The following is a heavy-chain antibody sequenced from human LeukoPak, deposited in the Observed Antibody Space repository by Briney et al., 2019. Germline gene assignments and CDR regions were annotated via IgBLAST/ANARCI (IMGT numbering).Heavy chain of an antibody. V-gene: IGHV4-59*01. D-gene: IGHD3-22*01. CDR1: GGSISSYY. J-gene: IGHJ5*02. CDR3: ARGYYYDSSGLGDWFDP. CDR2: IYYSGST. Sequence: SETLSLTCTASGGSISSYYWSWIRQPPGKGLEWIGYIYYSGSTNYNPSLKSRVTISVDTSKNQFSLKLSSVTAADTAVYYCARGYYYDSSGLGDWFDPWGQGTLVTVSS.